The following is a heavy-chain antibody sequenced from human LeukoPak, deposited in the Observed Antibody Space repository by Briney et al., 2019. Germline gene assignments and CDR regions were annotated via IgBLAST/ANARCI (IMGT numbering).Heavy chain of an antibody. CDR1: GGSISSYY. Sequence: SETLSLTCTVSGGSISSYYWSWIRQPAGKGLEWIGRIYTSGSTNYNPSLKSRVTMSVDTSKNQFSLKLSSVTAADTAVYYCARVRGVAGTYAFDYWGQGTLVTVPS. D-gene: IGHD6-19*01. V-gene: IGHV4-4*07. CDR2: IYTSGST. J-gene: IGHJ4*02. CDR3: ARVRGVAGTYAFDY.